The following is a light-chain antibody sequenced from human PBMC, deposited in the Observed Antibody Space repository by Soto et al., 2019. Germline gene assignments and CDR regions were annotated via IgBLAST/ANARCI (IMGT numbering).Light chain of an antibody. CDR3: QKYNSAPPT. CDR1: QDMSNF. J-gene: IGKJ1*01. Sequence: DIQMTQSPSSLSASVGDRVTITCRTSQDMSNFLAWYQQKPGQVPKLPIYGASTLHSGFPSRFSGGASGTDFTLTISILQPDEFATYYGQKYNSAPPTFGRGTKVEI. CDR2: GAS. V-gene: IGKV1-27*01.